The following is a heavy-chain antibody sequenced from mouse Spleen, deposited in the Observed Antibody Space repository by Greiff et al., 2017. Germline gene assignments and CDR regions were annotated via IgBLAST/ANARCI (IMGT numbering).Heavy chain of an antibody. CDR1: GFTFSSYA. CDR3: ARRSSHGWYVDV. CDR2: ISSGGSYT. Sequence: EVQLVESGGGLVKPGGSLKLSCAASGFTFSSYAMSWVRQTPEKRLEWVATISSGGSYTYYPDSVKGRFTISRDNAKNTLYLQMSSLRSEDTAMYYCARRSSHGWYVDVWGAGTTVTVSS. J-gene: IGHJ1*01. V-gene: IGHV5-9-3*01. D-gene: IGHD6-1*01.